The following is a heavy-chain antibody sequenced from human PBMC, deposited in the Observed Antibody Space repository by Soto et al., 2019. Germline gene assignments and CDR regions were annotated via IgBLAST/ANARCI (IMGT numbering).Heavy chain of an antibody. Sequence: QVQLQQWGAGLLKPSETLSLTCAVYGGAFSGYYWTWNRQPPGTGLEWMGEINHSGSTNYHPSPKXXVTISVDPSKNQFSLKQTSVTAADTAVYYCARDQITGLFDYWGQGTLVTVSS. CDR3: ARDQITGLFDY. D-gene: IGHD2-8*02. CDR1: GGAFSGYY. V-gene: IGHV4-34*01. CDR2: INHSGST. J-gene: IGHJ4*02.